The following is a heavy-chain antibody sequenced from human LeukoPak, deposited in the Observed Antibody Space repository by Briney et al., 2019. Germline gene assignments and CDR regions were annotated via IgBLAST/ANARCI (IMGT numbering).Heavy chain of an antibody. Sequence: GGSLRLSCAASGFTFSSYSMNWVRQAPGKGLEWASSISSSSSYIYYADSVKGRFTISRDNAKNSLYLQMNSLRAEDTAVYYCARVVRAAAVNWFDPWGQGTLVTVSS. J-gene: IGHJ5*02. V-gene: IGHV3-21*01. CDR1: GFTFSSYS. D-gene: IGHD6-13*01. CDR2: ISSSSSYI. CDR3: ARVVRAAAVNWFDP.